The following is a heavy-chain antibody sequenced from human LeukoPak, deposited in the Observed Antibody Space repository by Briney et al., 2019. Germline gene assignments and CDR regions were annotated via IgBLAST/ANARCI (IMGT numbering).Heavy chain of an antibody. CDR2: LKLYDGSI. Sequence: ASVKVSCKASGYSFIRYHIHWVRQAPGQGLEWMGVLKLYDGSISHVQKFQGRVTMTSDTSTSTVYMELSSLRSEDTAVYFCARDGGSFSYNMDVRGQGTTVTVSS. CDR3: ARDGGSFSYNMDV. J-gene: IGHJ6*02. V-gene: IGHV1-46*01. D-gene: IGHD1-26*01. CDR1: GYSFIRYH.